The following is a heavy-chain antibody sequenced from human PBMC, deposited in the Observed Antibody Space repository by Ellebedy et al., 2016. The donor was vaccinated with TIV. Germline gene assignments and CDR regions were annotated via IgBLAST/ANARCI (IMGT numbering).Heavy chain of an antibody. CDR2: ISDTGITT. CDR1: GFTFSNYA. CDR3: VKGDSVYYYMDV. V-gene: IGHV3-23*01. J-gene: IGHJ6*03. D-gene: IGHD2-15*01. Sequence: GESLKISCAASGFTFSNYAMTWVRQVTGQGLGWVSGISDTGITTYYADSAKGRFTISRDNSRCTLYLQMNSLRAEDTAIYYCVKGDSVYYYMDVWGKGTTVTVSS.